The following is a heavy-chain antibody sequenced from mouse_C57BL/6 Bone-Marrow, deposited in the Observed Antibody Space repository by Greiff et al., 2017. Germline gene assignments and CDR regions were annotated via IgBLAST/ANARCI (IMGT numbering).Heavy chain of an antibody. CDR1: GFTFSSYA. D-gene: IGHD1-1*01. J-gene: IGHJ1*03. V-gene: IGHV5-9-1*02. Sequence: EVQRVESGEGLVKPGGSLKLSCAASGFTFSSYAMSWVRQTPEKRLEWVAYISSGGDYIYYADTVKGRFTISRDNARNTLYLQMSSLKSEDTAMYYCTRDRDYYGSYWYFDVWGTGTTVTVSA. CDR2: ISSGGDYI. CDR3: TRDRDYYGSYWYFDV.